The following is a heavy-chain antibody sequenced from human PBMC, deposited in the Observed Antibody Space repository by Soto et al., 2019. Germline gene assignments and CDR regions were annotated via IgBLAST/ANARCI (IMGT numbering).Heavy chain of an antibody. CDR2: IYHSGST. Sequence: SENLALTCAVSGYSISSGYYWGWIRQPPGKGLEWIGSIYHSGSTYYNPSLKSRVTISVDTSKNQFSLKLSSVTAADTAVYYCARYRGVGVVKYGMAVRDQRSTVTVS. J-gene: IGHJ6*02. CDR3: ARYRGVGVVKYGMAV. V-gene: IGHV4-38-2*01. D-gene: IGHD3-3*01. CDR1: GYSISSGYY.